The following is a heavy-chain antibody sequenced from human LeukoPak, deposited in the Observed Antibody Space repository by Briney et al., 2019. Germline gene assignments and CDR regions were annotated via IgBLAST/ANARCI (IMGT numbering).Heavy chain of an antibody. J-gene: IGHJ5*02. CDR3: AGVYDSSGYLGWFDP. D-gene: IGHD3-22*01. CDR2: INPNSGGT. V-gene: IGHV1-2*02. Sequence: GASVKVSCKASGYTFTGYYMHWVRQAPGQGLEWMGWINPNSGGTNYAQKFQGRVTMTRDTSISTAYMELSRLRSDDTAVYYCAGVYDSSGYLGWFDPWGQGTLVTVSS. CDR1: GYTFTGYY.